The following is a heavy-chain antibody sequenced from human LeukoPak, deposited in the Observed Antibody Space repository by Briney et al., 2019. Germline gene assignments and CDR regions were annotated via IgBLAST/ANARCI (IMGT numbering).Heavy chain of an antibody. CDR2: IKHDGSEK. CDR1: GFTFNIYG. V-gene: IGHV3-7*01. CDR3: ARDLRGNIVVIVAADLSLDY. D-gene: IGHD2-15*01. Sequence: GGSLRLSCAASGFTFNIYGMSWVRQAPGKGLEWVANIKHDGSEKYSVASVKGRFTISRDNAKNSVYLQMNTLRAEDTAVYYCARDLRGNIVVIVAADLSLDYWGQGTLVTVAS. J-gene: IGHJ4*02.